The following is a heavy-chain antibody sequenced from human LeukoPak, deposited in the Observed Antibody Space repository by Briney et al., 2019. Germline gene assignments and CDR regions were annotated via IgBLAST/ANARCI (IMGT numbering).Heavy chain of an antibody. J-gene: IGHJ4*02. CDR1: GGSISSGGHY. CDR3: ARVKYSSGWYLGYYFDY. V-gene: IGHV4-31*03. D-gene: IGHD6-19*01. Sequence: SETLSLTCTVSGGSISSGGHYWSWIRQHPGKGLEWIGYIYYSGSTYYNPSLKSRVTISVDTSKNQFSLKLSSVTAADTAVYYCARVKYSSGWYLGYYFDYWGQGTLVTVSS. CDR2: IYYSGST.